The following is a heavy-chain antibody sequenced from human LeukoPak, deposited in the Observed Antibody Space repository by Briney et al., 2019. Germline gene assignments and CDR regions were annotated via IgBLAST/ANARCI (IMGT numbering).Heavy chain of an antibody. CDR3: ARVAQQLVRGPFDY. Sequence: GGSLRLSCAASRFTFRSYAMHGVRQAPGKGLEWVAVMSYDGSNKYYADSVKSRFTISRDDSKNTLYLQMNSLRAEDTAVYYCARVAQQLVRGPFDYWGQGTLVTISS. CDR2: MSYDGSNK. V-gene: IGHV3-30*01. J-gene: IGHJ4*02. D-gene: IGHD6-13*01. CDR1: RFTFRSYA.